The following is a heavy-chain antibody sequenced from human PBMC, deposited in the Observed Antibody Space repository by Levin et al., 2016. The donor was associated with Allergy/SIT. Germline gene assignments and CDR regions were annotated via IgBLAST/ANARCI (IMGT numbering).Heavy chain of an antibody. Sequence: WIRQPPGKGLEWIGYIYHSGSTYYNPSLKSRVTISVDRSKNQFSLKLSSVTAADTAVYYCARVMTTALVLGYEYYFDYWGQGTLVTVSS. V-gene: IGHV4-30-2*01. CDR3: ARVMTTALVLGYEYYFDY. CDR2: IYHSGST. J-gene: IGHJ4*02. D-gene: IGHD4-17*01.